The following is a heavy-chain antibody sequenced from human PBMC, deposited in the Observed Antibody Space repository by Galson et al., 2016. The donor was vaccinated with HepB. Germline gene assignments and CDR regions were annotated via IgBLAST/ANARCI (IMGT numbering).Heavy chain of an antibody. V-gene: IGHV1-3*01. CDR2: IYPGNGDT. Sequence: SVKVSCKASGYTFTNYAMNWVRQAPGHRLEWMGWIYPGNGDTNYAQQFQGRVSFTRDTSAKIAYMELSSLRSEDTAVYYCVRARGSYASGIGHWGQGTLVTVSS. CDR3: VRARGSYASGIGH. D-gene: IGHD3-10*01. J-gene: IGHJ4*02. CDR1: GYTFTNYA.